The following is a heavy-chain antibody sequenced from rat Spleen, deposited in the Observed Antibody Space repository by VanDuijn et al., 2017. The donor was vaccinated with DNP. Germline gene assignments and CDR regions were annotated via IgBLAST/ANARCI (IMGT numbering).Heavy chain of an antibody. CDR2: ISTRGSRT. D-gene: IGHD1-1*01. CDR1: GFTFSNYY. CDR3: ARRDYSGALGH. Sequence: EVQLVESGGGLVRPGRSLKLSCAASGFTFSNYYMTWVRQAPKKGLEWVATISTRGSRTYYPDSVKGRLTISRDNAKSSLYLQMNSLKSEDQATYYCARRDYSGALGHWGQGVMVTVSS. V-gene: IGHV5-25*01. J-gene: IGHJ2*01.